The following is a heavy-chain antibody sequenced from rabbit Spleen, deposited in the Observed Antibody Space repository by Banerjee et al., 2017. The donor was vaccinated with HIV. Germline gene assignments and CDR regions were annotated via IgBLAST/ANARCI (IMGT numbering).Heavy chain of an antibody. CDR3: ARDTGTSFSTYGMDL. CDR2: ISMTNGGT. CDR1: GFSFSSGYY. Sequence: QSLEESGGDLVKPGASLTLTCTASGFSFSSGYYMCWVRQAPGKGLEWIACISMTNGGTFYASWAKGRFTISKTSSTTVTLQMTSMTAADTATYFCARDTGTSFSTYGMDLWGQGTLVTVS. D-gene: IGHD8-1*01. J-gene: IGHJ3*01. V-gene: IGHV1S40*01.